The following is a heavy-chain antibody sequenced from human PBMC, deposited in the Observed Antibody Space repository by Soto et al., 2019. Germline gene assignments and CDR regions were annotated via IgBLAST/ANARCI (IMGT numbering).Heavy chain of an antibody. D-gene: IGHD1-26*01. V-gene: IGHV4-34*01. CDR1: GGSFSGYY. Sequence: SETLSLTCAVYGGSFSGYYWSWIRQPPGKGLEWIGEINHSGSTNYNPSLKSRVTISVDTSKNQFSLKLSSVTAADTAVYYCARGPLGELLPFDYWGQGTLVTVSS. CDR2: INHSGST. CDR3: ARGPLGELLPFDY. J-gene: IGHJ4*02.